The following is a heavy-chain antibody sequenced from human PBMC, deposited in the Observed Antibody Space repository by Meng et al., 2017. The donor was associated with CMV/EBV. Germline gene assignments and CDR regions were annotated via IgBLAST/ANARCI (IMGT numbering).Heavy chain of an antibody. J-gene: IGHJ5*02. CDR1: GGTFSSYA. V-gene: IGHV1-69*05. D-gene: IGHD3-10*01. CDR3: ASERRSPNWFDP. Sequence: SVKVSCKAPGGTFSSYAISWVRQAPGQGLEWMGGIIPIFGTANYAQKFQGRVTITTDESTSTAYMELSSLRSEDTAVYYCASERRSPNWFDPWGQGTLVTVSS. CDR2: IIPIFGTA.